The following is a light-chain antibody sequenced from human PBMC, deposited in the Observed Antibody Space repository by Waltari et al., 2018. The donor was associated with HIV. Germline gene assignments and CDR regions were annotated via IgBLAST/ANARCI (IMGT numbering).Light chain of an antibody. CDR1: TSNIGSNT. CDR2: TNN. J-gene: IGLJ3*02. V-gene: IGLV1-44*01. Sequence: QPVLTHPPFASETPGPRVTIPCSGSTSNIGSNTANWYQQLLGTAPTPFIYTNNQRPSGVPDRFSGSKYGTSASLAISGLQSEDEAHYYCAAWDDSVNGWVFGGGTKLTVL. CDR3: AAWDDSVNGWV.